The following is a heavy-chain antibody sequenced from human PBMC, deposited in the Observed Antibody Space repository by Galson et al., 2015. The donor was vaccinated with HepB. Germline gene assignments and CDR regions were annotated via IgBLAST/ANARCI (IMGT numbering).Heavy chain of an antibody. V-gene: IGHV3-30*04. Sequence: SLRLSCAASGFTFSSNAMHWVRQAPGKGLEWVAVISNDGSNKYYADSVKGRFTISRDNAKNSLYLQMNSLRAEDTAVYYCAREDGMDVWGQGTTVTVSS. J-gene: IGHJ6*02. CDR3: AREDGMDV. CDR2: ISNDGSNK. CDR1: GFTFSSNA.